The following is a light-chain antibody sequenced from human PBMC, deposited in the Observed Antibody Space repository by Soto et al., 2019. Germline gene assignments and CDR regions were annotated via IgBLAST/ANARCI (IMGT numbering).Light chain of an antibody. Sequence: QSALTQPASVSGSPGQSITISCTGTNSDVGAYNYVSWFQQHSGKAPKLIIFEVSNRPSGVSHRFSGSKSGNTASLTISGLQTEDEADYYCLSYTITSILVFGGGTKLPVL. V-gene: IGLV2-14*01. J-gene: IGLJ3*02. CDR1: NSDVGAYNY. CDR3: LSYTITSILV. CDR2: EVS.